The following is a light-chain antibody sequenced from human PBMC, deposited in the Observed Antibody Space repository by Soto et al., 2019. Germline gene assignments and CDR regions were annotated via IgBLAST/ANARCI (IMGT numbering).Light chain of an antibody. CDR1: QGVSSSY. J-gene: IGKJ5*01. Sequence: ELVLTQSPGTLSLSPRERATLSCRASQGVSSSYLAWYQQKPGQAPRLLIYGASSRATGIPDRFSGSGSGTDFTLTISRMEPEDYAVYYCQRYGSSITFGQATRLDIK. CDR3: QRYGSSIT. CDR2: GAS. V-gene: IGKV3-20*01.